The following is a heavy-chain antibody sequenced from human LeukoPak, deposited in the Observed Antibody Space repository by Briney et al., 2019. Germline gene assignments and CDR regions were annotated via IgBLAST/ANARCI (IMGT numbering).Heavy chain of an antibody. D-gene: IGHD3-9*01. Sequence: ASVKVSCKASGGTLSSYAISWVRQAPGQGLEWMGRIIPIFGTANYAQKFQGRVTITTDESTSTAYMELSSLRSEDTAVYYCASLYDILGPGGGDYWGQGTLVAVSS. J-gene: IGHJ4*02. V-gene: IGHV1-69*05. CDR2: IIPIFGTA. CDR3: ASLYDILGPGGGDY. CDR1: GGTLSSYA.